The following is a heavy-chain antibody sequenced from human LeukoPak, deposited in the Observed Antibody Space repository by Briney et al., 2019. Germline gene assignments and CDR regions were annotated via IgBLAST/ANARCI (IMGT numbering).Heavy chain of an antibody. CDR1: GFTFSSYT. CDR2: ISGSGGST. V-gene: IGHV3-23*01. D-gene: IGHD6-13*01. CDR3: ARGPQLVVYGMDV. Sequence: GGSLRLSCAASGFTFSSYTMSWVRQAPGKGLEWVSAISGSGGSTYYADSVKGRFTISRDNSKNTLYLQMNSLRAEDTAVYYCARGPQLVVYGMDVWGQGTTVTVS. J-gene: IGHJ6*02.